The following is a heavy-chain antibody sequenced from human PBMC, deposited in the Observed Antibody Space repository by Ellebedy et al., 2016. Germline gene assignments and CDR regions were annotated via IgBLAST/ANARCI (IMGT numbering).Heavy chain of an antibody. V-gene: IGHV3-30-3*01. D-gene: IGHD4-11*01. CDR1: GFTFSSYA. CDR2: ISYDGSNK. J-gene: IGHJ2*01. CDR3: ARAYETNYSNYLAADWYFDL. Sequence: GGSLRLSXAASGFTFSSYAMHWVRQAPGKGLEWVAVISYDGSNKYYADSVKGRFTISRDNAKNSLYLQMNSLRAEDTAVYYCARAYETNYSNYLAADWYFDLWGRGTLVTVSS.